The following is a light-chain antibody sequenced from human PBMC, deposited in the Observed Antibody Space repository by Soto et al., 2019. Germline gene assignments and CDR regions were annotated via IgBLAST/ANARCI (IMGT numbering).Light chain of an antibody. CDR1: SSNIGAGYD. CDR3: QSYDSSLSGSEV. V-gene: IGLV1-40*01. CDR2: GNS. Sequence: QSALTQPPSVSGAPGQRVTISCTGSSSNIGAGYDVHWYQQLPGTAPKLLIYGNSNRPSGVPDRFSGSKSDTSASLAITGLQAEDEADYYCQSYDSSLSGSEVFGTGTKVTVL. J-gene: IGLJ1*01.